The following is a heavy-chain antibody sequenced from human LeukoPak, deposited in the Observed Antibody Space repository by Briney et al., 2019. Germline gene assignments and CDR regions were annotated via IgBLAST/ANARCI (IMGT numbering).Heavy chain of an antibody. Sequence: GASVKVSCKASGGTFSSYAISWVRQAPGQGLEWMGRIIPILGIANYAQKFQGRVTITADKSTSTAYMELSSLRSEDTAVYYCARSTPGDYYDSSGYPYYYYGMDVWGQGTTVTVSS. J-gene: IGHJ6*02. CDR3: ARSTPGDYYDSSGYPYYYYGMDV. V-gene: IGHV1-69*04. CDR1: GGTFSSYA. D-gene: IGHD3-22*01. CDR2: IIPILGIA.